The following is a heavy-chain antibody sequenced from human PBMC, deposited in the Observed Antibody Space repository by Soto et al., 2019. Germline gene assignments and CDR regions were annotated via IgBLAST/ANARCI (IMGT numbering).Heavy chain of an antibody. D-gene: IGHD1-26*01. CDR3: ARVDDNEWDYYGMDV. V-gene: IGHV1-2*04. CDR2: INPNSGGT. J-gene: IGHJ6*02. CDR1: GYTFTGYY. Sequence: GASVKVSCKASGYTFTGYYMHWVRQAPGQGLEWMGWINPNSGGTNYAQKFQGWVTMTRDTSISTAYMELSRLRSDDTAVYYCARVDDNEWDYYGMDVWGQGTTVTVS.